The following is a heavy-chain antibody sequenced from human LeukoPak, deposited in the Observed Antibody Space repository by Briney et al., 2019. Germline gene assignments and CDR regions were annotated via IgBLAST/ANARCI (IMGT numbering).Heavy chain of an antibody. D-gene: IGHD5-18*01. J-gene: IGHJ4*02. CDR2: ISYDGSNK. V-gene: IGHV3-30*18. CDR3: AKDRSGESYGDFDY. Sequence: GRSLRLSCAASGFTFSSYGMHWVRQAPGKGLEWVAVISYDGSNKYYADSVKGRFTISRDNSKNTLYLQMNSLRAEDTAVYYCAKDRSGESYGDFDYWGQGTLVTVSS. CDR1: GFTFSSYG.